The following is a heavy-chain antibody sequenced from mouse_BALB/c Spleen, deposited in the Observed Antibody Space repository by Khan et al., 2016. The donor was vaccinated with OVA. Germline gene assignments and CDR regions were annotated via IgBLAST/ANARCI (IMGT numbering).Heavy chain of an antibody. J-gene: IGHJ2*01. Sequence: VQLKESGPGLVKPSQSLSLTCTVTGYSITSDYAWNWIRQFPGNKLEWMGFISNSGNTNYNPSLKSRITFTRDTSKNQFFLQLNSVTTEDTATYCCARVDGGDFDYWGQGTTLTVSS. V-gene: IGHV3-2*02. CDR2: ISNSGNT. D-gene: IGHD2-3*01. CDR3: ARVDGGDFDY. CDR1: GYSITSDYA.